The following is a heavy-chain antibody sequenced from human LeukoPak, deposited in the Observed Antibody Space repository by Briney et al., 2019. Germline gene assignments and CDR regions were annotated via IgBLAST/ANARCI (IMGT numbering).Heavy chain of an antibody. V-gene: IGHV3-48*01. CDR1: GFTFSSYS. D-gene: IGHD6-19*01. J-gene: IGHJ3*02. Sequence: PGRSLRLSCAASGFTFSSYSMNWVRQAPGKGLEWVSYISSSSSTIYYADSVKGRFTISRDNAKNSLYLQMNSLRAEDTAVYYCAGDSSGWDAFDIWGQGTMVTVSS. CDR2: ISSSSSTI. CDR3: AGDSSGWDAFDI.